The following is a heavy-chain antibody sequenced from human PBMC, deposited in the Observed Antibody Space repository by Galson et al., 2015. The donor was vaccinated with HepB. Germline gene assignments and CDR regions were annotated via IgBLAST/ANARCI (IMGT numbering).Heavy chain of an antibody. Sequence: VKVSCKASGYIFTDNYMHWVRQAPGQGLEWMGWINPNTGGTNSAQKFQGRVTMTRDTSIATAYMELSRLRSDDTAVYYCARGYRGTFYTSPADYWGQGTLVTVSS. CDR1: GYIFTDNY. V-gene: IGHV1-2*02. CDR2: INPNTGGT. CDR3: ARGYRGTFYTSPADY. D-gene: IGHD1-26*01. J-gene: IGHJ4*02.